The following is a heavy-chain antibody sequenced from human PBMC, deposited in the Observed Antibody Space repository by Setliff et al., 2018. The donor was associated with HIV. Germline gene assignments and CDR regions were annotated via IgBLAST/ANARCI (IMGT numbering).Heavy chain of an antibody. CDR2: FFHSGKF. J-gene: IGHJ5*02. CDR3: SRSYCGGDCSLVVDTNWFDP. CDR1: GFSITSGYY. D-gene: IGHD2-21*01. V-gene: IGHV4-38-2*02. Sequence: PSETLSLTCTVSGFSITSGYYWGWIRQPPGKGFEWIGTFFHSGKFYYSPSLKSRVTISVDTSQNQFSLRLSSVTAADTAVYYCSRSYCGGDCSLVVDTNWFDPWGQGTLVTVSS.